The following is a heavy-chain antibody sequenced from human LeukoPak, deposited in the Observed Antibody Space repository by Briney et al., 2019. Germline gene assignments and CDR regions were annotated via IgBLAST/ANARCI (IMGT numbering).Heavy chain of an antibody. J-gene: IGHJ3*02. CDR1: GYSFTSYW. CDR3: ARRQWELLGYAFDI. V-gene: IGHV5-51*01. CDR2: IYPGDSDT. Sequence: GESLKISFKGSGYSFTSYWIGWGRPMPGKGVEWMGIIYPGDSDTRYSPSFQGQVTISADKSISTAYLQWSSLKASDTAMYYCARRQWELLGYAFDIWGQGTMVTVSS. D-gene: IGHD1-26*01.